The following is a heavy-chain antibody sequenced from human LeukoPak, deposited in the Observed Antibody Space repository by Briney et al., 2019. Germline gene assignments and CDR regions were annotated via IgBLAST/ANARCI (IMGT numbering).Heavy chain of an antibody. V-gene: IGHV3-21*01. CDR2: ISSTSAYI. D-gene: IGHD6-19*01. CDR1: GFALRSYT. Sequence: GGSLRLSCAASGFALRSYTVTWVRQAPGKGLEWVSSISSTSAYIYYAESVKGRFSISRDNVDNVVRLQMSSLRNEDTAFYYCARVAVAGPTGWFDSWGQGTLVTVSS. CDR3: ARVAVAGPTGWFDS. J-gene: IGHJ5*01.